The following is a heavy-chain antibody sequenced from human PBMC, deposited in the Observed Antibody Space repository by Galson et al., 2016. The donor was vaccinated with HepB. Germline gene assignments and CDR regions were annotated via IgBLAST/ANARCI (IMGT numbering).Heavy chain of an antibody. J-gene: IGHJ5*02. CDR2: VYSSGST. Sequence: TLSLTCTVSGGSIISHPYYWSWIRQPAGKGLEWIGRVYSSGSTNYNPSLKSRVTISVDTSKNQISLKLNSVTAAATAVYYSASAGYNFWTWGQGTLVTVSS. CDR3: ASAGYNFWT. D-gene: IGHD1-1*01. CDR1: GGSIISHPYY. V-gene: IGHV4-61*02.